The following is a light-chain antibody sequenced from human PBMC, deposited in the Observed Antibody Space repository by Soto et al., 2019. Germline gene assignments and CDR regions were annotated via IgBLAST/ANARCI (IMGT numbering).Light chain of an antibody. CDR2: WAS. J-gene: IGKJ1*01. Sequence: DIVMTQSPDSLAVSLGERATINCKSSQSVLYSSKNKNYLAWYQQKPGQPPKLLIYWASTRESGVPDRFSGSGSGTDFTLTISSLQAEDVAVYYCQQYYSTPRTFGQGTKVDNK. CDR1: QSVLYSSKNKNY. V-gene: IGKV4-1*01. CDR3: QQYYSTPRT.